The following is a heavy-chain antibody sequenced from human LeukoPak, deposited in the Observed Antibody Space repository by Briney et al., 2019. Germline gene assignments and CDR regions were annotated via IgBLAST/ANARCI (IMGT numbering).Heavy chain of an antibody. V-gene: IGHV1-69*13. CDR1: GGTFSSYA. J-gene: IGHJ6*03. CDR2: IIPIFGTA. CDR3: ARGHIVVVPATDHNYYYYMDV. D-gene: IGHD2-2*01. Sequence: SVKVSCKASGGTFSSYAISWVRQAPGQGLEWMGGIIPIFGTANYAQKFQGRVTITADESTSTAYMELSSLRSEDTAVYYCARGHIVVVPATDHNYYYYMDVWGKGTTVTVSS.